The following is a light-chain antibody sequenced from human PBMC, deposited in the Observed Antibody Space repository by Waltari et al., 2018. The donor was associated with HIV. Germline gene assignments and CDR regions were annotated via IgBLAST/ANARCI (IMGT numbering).Light chain of an antibody. Sequence: QSALTQPASVSVSTGQSITISCIGTNSDVGGYTYVSWYQQHPGKAPKLLIYEVTNRPAGISNRFSGSKSGNTASLTLSGLQAEDEADYYCSSYTTTTTVVFGGGTKVTVL. CDR2: EVT. J-gene: IGLJ2*01. CDR3: SSYTTTTTVV. CDR1: NSDVGGYTY. V-gene: IGLV2-14*01.